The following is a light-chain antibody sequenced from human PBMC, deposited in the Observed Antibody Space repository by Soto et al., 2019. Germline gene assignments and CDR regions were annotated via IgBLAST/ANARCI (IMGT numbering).Light chain of an antibody. J-gene: IGLJ1*01. CDR2: GVT. CDR3: SSYTSSTTAYV. CDR1: TSDIGFYDY. V-gene: IGLV2-14*01. Sequence: QSVLTQPASVSGSPGQSLTISCTGTTSDIGFYDYVSWYQQYPGKAPKLLIYGVTIRPSGISNRFSGSKSGSTASLTISGLRDEDEADYYCSSYTSSTTAYVFGTGTKVTVL.